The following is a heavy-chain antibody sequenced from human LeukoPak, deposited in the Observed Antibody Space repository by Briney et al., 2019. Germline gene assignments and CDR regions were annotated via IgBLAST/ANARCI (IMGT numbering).Heavy chain of an antibody. CDR3: ARVGFGRGYDSSGAFDY. CDR1: GGSISSYY. J-gene: IGHJ4*02. D-gene: IGHD3-22*01. V-gene: IGHV4-59*01. Sequence: SETLSLTCTVSGGSISSYYWSWIRQPPGKGLEWIGYIYYSGSTNYNPSLKSRVTISVDTSKNQFSLKLSSVTAADTAVYYCARVGFGRGYDSSGAFDYWGQGTLVTVSS. CDR2: IYYSGST.